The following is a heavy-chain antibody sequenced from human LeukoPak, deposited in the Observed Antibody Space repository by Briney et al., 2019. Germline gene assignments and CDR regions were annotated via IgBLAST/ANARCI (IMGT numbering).Heavy chain of an antibody. J-gene: IGHJ4*02. V-gene: IGHV3-33*01. CDR1: GFIFSSYG. CDR3: ARHRSTPYSSQEGSYYFDY. CDR2: IWYEGSNE. Sequence: GSTLRLSRVASGFIFSSYGMHGVRQAPGKGLEWGAVIWYEGSNEYDAGSVKGRFTISRDNSKNTLYLQMNSLRAEDAAVYYCARHRSTPYSSQEGSYYFDYWGQGTLVTVSS. D-gene: IGHD6-19*01.